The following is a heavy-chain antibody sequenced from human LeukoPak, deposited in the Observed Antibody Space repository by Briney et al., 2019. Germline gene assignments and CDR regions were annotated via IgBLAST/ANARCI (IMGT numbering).Heavy chain of an antibody. V-gene: IGHV3-48*03. Sequence: GGSLRLSCAASGFTFSSYEMNWVRQAPGKGLEWVSYISSSGSTIYYADSVKGRFTISRDNAKNSLYLQMNSLRAEDTAVYYCARQTGGGWYDYWGQGTLVTVSS. CDR2: ISSSGSTI. D-gene: IGHD6-19*01. CDR3: ARQTGGGWYDY. J-gene: IGHJ4*02. CDR1: GFTFSSYE.